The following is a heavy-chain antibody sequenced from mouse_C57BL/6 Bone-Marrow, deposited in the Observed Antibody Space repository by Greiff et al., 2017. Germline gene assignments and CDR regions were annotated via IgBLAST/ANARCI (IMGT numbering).Heavy chain of an antibody. CDR3: AREGDYDDLDY. Sequence: VQLQQSGAELARPGASVKLSCKASGSPFPSYGLSGVKQRTGQGLGWMGEIYPRSGNTYYNEKFKGKATLTADKSSSTAYMELRSLTSEDSAVYFCAREGDYDDLDYWGQGTTLTVSS. V-gene: IGHV1-81*01. J-gene: IGHJ2*01. D-gene: IGHD2-4*01. CDR1: GSPFPSYG. CDR2: IYPRSGNT.